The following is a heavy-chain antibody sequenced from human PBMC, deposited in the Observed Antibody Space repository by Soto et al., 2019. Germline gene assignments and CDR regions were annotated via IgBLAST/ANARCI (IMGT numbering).Heavy chain of an antibody. V-gene: IGHV1-8*01. CDR2: MNPNSGNT. Sequence: ASVKVSCKASGYTFTSYDINWVRQATGQGLEWMGWMNPNSGNTGYAQKFQGRVTMTRNTSISTAYMELSSLRSEDTAVYYCARSSGYDQFVNYYYGMDVWGQGTTVTVSS. J-gene: IGHJ6*02. CDR1: GYTFTSYD. D-gene: IGHD5-12*01. CDR3: ARSSGYDQFVNYYYGMDV.